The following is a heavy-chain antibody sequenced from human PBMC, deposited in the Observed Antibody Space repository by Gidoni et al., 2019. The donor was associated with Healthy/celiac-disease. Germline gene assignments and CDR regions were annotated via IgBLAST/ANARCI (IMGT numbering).Heavy chain of an antibody. J-gene: IGHJ4*02. CDR3: ARTYYDFWSGYTLPHY. V-gene: IGHV3-33*01. CDR2: IWYDGSNK. CDR1: GFTFSSYG. D-gene: IGHD3-3*01. Sequence: QVQLVESGGGVVQPGRSLSLSCAASGFTFSSYGMHWVRQAPGKGLEWVAVIWYDGSNKYYADSVKGRFTISRDNSKNTLYLQMNSLRAEDTAVYYCARTYYDFWSGYTLPHYWGQGTLVTVSS.